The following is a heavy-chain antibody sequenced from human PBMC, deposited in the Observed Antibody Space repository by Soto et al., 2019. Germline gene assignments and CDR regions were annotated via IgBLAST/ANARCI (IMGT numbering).Heavy chain of an antibody. Sequence: SETLSLTCTVSGGSISRGGYYWSWIRRHPGKGLEWIGYIYYSGSTYYNPSLKSRVTISVDTSKNQFSLKLSSVTAADTAVYYCARVVTAVVVVAATQYYFDYWGQGTLVTVSS. V-gene: IGHV4-31*03. CDR1: GGSISRGGYY. CDR2: IYYSGST. D-gene: IGHD2-15*01. CDR3: ARVVTAVVVVAATQYYFDY. J-gene: IGHJ4*02.